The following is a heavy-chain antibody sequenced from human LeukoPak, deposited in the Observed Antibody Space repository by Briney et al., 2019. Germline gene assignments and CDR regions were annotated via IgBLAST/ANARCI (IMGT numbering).Heavy chain of an antibody. CDR2: IDPNSGGT. CDR1: GYTFTGYY. V-gene: IGHV1-2*02. D-gene: IGHD3-16*02. Sequence: ASVKVSCNASGYTFTGYYMHWVRQAPGQGLEWMGWIDPNSGGTNYAQKFQGRVTMTRDTSISTAYMELSGLRSDDTAVYYCARVPFSLGELSIYRSAGFDYWGQGTLVTVSS. CDR3: ARVPFSLGELSIYRSAGFDY. J-gene: IGHJ4*02.